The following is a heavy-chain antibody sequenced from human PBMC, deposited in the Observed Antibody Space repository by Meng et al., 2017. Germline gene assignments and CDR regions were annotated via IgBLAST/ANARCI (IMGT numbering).Heavy chain of an antibody. D-gene: IGHD1-26*01. V-gene: IGHV6-1*01. J-gene: IGHJ4*02. CDR2: AYYRSKWYH. Sequence: QLHQSGPGRVKPSQTPSLIVATSGASVSSSSAAWNWIRQSPSRGLEWLGRAYYRSKWYHDYAESVKSRISIDPDTSKNQFSLQLRSVTPEDSAVYYCARGSYSLDSWGQRTLVTVSS. CDR1: GASVSSSSAA. CDR3: ARGSYSLDS.